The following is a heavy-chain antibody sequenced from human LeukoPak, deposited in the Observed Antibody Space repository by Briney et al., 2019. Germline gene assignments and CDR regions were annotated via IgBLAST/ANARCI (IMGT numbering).Heavy chain of an antibody. V-gene: IGHV3-21*01. Sequence: GGSLRLSCAASGFTFSSYSMNWVRQAPGKGLEWVSSISSSSSYIYYADSVKGRFTISRDNAKNSLYLQMNSLRAEDTAVYYCARAPPYSGSYGMDVWGQGTTVTVSS. CDR1: GFTFSSYS. J-gene: IGHJ6*02. D-gene: IGHD1-26*01. CDR3: ARAPPYSGSYGMDV. CDR2: ISSSSSYI.